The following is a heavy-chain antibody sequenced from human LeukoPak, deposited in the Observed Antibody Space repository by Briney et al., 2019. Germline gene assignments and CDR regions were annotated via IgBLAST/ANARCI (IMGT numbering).Heavy chain of an antibody. CDR2: ISSTVINT. CDR1: GFTFSNYA. J-gene: IGHJ4*02. D-gene: IGHD3-3*01. Sequence: GGSLRLSCAASGFTFSNYAMTWVRQAPGKGLEWVSSISSTVINTYNADSVKGRFTISRDNSKNTLYLQMNSLRADDTAIYYCAKGTVRFLEWSQRGYFDYWGQGILVTVSS. V-gene: IGHV3-23*01. CDR3: AKGTVRFLEWSQRGYFDY.